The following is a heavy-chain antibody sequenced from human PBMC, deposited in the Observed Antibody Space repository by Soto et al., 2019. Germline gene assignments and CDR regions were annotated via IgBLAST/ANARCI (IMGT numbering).Heavy chain of an antibody. Sequence: PSVPLPVPRAVSGGTCGDYYWRRISKQKRKGMEWIGEINHSGSTNYNPSRKSRVTISVDTSNKQCSLKLSSVTAADTAVYYCSRAGSRTVTRRYGMDVWGQGTTVTVSS. CDR1: GGTCGDYY. CDR2: INHSGST. CDR3: SRAGSRTVTRRYGMDV. D-gene: IGHD4-17*01. V-gene: IGHV4-34*01. J-gene: IGHJ6*02.